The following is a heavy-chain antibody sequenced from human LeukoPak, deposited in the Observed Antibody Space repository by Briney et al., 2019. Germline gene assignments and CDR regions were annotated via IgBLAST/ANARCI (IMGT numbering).Heavy chain of an antibody. V-gene: IGHV3-23*01. Sequence: PGGSLRLSCAASGFTFSSYAMSWVRQAPGKGLEWVSGISDSGDSTYYADSVKGRFTISRDNSKNTLYLQMNSLRAEDTAVYYCAKNPNSGSYYPPAIFDYWGQGTLVTVSS. J-gene: IGHJ4*02. D-gene: IGHD1-26*01. CDR3: AKNPNSGSYYPPAIFDY. CDR1: GFTFSSYA. CDR2: ISDSGDST.